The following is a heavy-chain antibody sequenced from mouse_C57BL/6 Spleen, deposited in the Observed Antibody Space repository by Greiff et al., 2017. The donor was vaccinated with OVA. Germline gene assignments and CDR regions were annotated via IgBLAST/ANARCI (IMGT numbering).Heavy chain of an antibody. D-gene: IGHD2-1*01. CDR3: ARNYGNPDY. V-gene: IGHV1-59*01. CDR1: GYTFTSYW. CDR2: IDPSDSYT. Sequence: QVQLQQPGAELVRPGTSVKLSCKASGYTFTSYWMHWVKQRPGQGLEWIGVIDPSDSYTNYNQKFKGKATLTVDTSSSTAYMQLSSLTSEDSAVXYCARNYGNPDYWGQGTTLTVSS. J-gene: IGHJ2*01.